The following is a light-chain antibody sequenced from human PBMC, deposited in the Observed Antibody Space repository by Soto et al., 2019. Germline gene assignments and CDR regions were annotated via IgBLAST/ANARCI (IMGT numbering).Light chain of an antibody. CDR2: DAS. Sequence: EIVLTQSPATLSLSPGERATLSCRASQSLFSYLALFQQKHGQAPRLLIYDASNRATGIPARFSGSGSGTDFTLTISILEPEVFAIYYYQHRRKLTWTFGPGTKVEVK. V-gene: IGKV3-11*01. CDR1: QSLFSY. CDR3: QHRRKLTWT. J-gene: IGKJ3*01.